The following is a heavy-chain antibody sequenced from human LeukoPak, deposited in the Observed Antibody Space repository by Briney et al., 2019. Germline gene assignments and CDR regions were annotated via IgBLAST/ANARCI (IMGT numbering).Heavy chain of an antibody. D-gene: IGHD2-2*01. CDR2: IYYSGRT. J-gene: IGHJ3*01. CDR3: ARTRYCSTTSCYADT. Sequence: SETLSLTCTVSGGSISSSSYYWGWIRQPPGKGLEWIGSIYYSGRTSYSPSLKSRITISLGTSEDRFYLELTSVTAADTAVYYCARTRYCSTTSCYADTWGQGTMVTASS. CDR1: GGSISSSSYY. V-gene: IGHV4-39*07.